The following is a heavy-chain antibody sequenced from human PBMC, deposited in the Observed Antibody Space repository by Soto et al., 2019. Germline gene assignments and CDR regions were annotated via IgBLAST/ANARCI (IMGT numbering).Heavy chain of an antibody. J-gene: IGHJ4*02. Sequence: EVQLVESGGGSVQPGRSLRLSCVASGFTFESYAMHWVRQVPGKGLEWVSGISWNSGSIGYEDSGKGRFTISRDNAQKSLYLEMNSLRVEDTAFYYCVKDIHEQWLVSHFEYWGQGALVTVSS. CDR1: GFTFESYA. CDR2: ISWNSGSI. D-gene: IGHD6-19*01. V-gene: IGHV3-9*01. CDR3: VKDIHEQWLVSHFEY.